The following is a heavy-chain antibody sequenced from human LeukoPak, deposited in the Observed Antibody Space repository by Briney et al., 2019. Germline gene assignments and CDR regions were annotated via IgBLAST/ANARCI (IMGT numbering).Heavy chain of an antibody. D-gene: IGHD6-6*01. V-gene: IGHV4-4*07. CDR3: AREEYSSSANDY. Sequence: SETLSLTCTVSGGSINNYYWSWIRQPAGTGLEWIGRIYTSGSTNYNPPLKSRVTMSIDTSKNQFSLKLSSVTAADTAVYYCAREEYSSSANDYWGQGTLVTVSS. CDR2: IYTSGST. J-gene: IGHJ4*02. CDR1: GGSINNYY.